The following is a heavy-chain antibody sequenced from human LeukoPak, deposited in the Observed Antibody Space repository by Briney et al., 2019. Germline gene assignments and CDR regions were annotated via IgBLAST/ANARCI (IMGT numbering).Heavy chain of an antibody. Sequence: ASVTVSCKASGYTFTSYGISWVRQAPGQGLEWMGWISAYNGNTNYAQKFRGRVTMTTDTSTTTAYMDLRSLRSDDTAVYYCARVSFDIAAPLLGFAFDIWGQGTMVTVFS. D-gene: IGHD6-13*01. CDR2: ISAYNGNT. J-gene: IGHJ3*02. CDR1: GYTFTSYG. V-gene: IGHV1-18*01. CDR3: ARVSFDIAAPLLGFAFDI.